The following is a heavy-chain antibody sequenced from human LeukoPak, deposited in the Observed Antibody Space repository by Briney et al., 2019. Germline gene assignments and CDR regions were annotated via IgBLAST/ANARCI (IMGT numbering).Heavy chain of an antibody. D-gene: IGHD3-10*01. CDR3: ARDPFGESSY. CDR1: GFTFNNYA. V-gene: IGHV3-23*01. CDR2: ISGSDDNT. Sequence: AGGSLRLSCAASGFTFNNYAMSWVRQAPGKGLEWVSTISGSDDNTYYADSVKGRFTISRDNAKNTLYLQMNSLRAEDTAVYYCARDPFGESSYWGRGTLVTVSS. J-gene: IGHJ4*02.